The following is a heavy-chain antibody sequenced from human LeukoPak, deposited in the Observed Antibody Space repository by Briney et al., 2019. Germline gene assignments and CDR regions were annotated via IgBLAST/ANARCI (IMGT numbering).Heavy chain of an antibody. CDR1: GYTFTSYD. CDR3: ARWSCLGSGWGNWFDP. V-gene: IGHV1-8*01. J-gene: IGHJ5*02. Sequence: ASVKVSCKASGYTFTSYDINWVRQAPGQGLEWMGWMNPNSGNTGYAQKFQGRVTMTRNTSISTAYMELSSLRSEDTAVYYCARWSCLGSGWGNWFDPWGQGTLVTVSS. CDR2: MNPNSGNT. D-gene: IGHD6-19*01.